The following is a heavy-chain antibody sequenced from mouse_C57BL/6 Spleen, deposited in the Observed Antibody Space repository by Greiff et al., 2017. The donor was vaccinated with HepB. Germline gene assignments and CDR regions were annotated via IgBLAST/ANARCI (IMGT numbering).Heavy chain of an antibody. CDR2: IDPSDSYT. V-gene: IGHV1-69*01. J-gene: IGHJ4*01. CDR3: ARGGPMDY. Sequence: VQLQQPGAELVMPGASVKLSCKASGYTFTSYWMHWVKQRPGQGLEWIGEIDPSDSYTNYNQKFKGKSTLTVDKSSSTAYMQLSSLTSEDSAVYYCARGGPMDYWGQGTSVTVSS. CDR1: GYTFTSYW.